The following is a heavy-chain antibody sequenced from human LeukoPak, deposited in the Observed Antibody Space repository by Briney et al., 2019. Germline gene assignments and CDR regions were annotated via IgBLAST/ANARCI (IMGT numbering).Heavy chain of an antibody. CDR1: GFTFSSYW. CDR2: ISTDGSTT. V-gene: IGHV3-74*01. Sequence: GGSLRLSCAASGFTFSSYWMHWVRQAPGKGLVWVSRISTDGSTTGYVDSVKGRFTISRDNAKNTLYLQMNSLRAEDTAVYYCTRDRTTVTLFDYWGQGILVTVSP. J-gene: IGHJ4*02. CDR3: TRDRTTVTLFDY. D-gene: IGHD4-17*01.